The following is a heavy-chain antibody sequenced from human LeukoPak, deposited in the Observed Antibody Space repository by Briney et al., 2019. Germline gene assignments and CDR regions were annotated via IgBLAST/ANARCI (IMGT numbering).Heavy chain of an antibody. CDR3: ARAGWLRRPIDY. CDR2: INHSGST. D-gene: IGHD5-12*01. Sequence: SETLSLTCSVSGGSISSGGYFWSWIRQPPGKGLEWIGEINHSGSTNYNPSLKSRVTISVDTSKNQFSLKLSSVTAADTAVYYCARAGWLRRPIDYWGQGTLVTVSS. CDR1: GGSISSGGYF. J-gene: IGHJ4*02. V-gene: IGHV4-30-2*01.